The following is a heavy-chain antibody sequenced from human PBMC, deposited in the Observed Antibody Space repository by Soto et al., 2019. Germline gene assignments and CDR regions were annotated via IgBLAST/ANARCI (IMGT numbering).Heavy chain of an antibody. D-gene: IGHD6-13*01. CDR1: GGTFSSYA. V-gene: IGHV1-69*06. J-gene: IGHJ6*02. Sequence: SVKVSCKASGGTFSSYAISWVRQAPGQGLEWMGGIIPIFGTANYAQKFQGRVTITADRSTSTAYMELSSLRSEDTAVYYCARVSGDSSSPYYYYGMDVWGQGTTVTVSS. CDR2: IIPIFGTA. CDR3: ARVSGDSSSPYYYYGMDV.